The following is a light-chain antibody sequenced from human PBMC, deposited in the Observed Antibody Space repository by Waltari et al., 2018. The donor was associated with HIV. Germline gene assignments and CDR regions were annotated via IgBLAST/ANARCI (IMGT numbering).Light chain of an antibody. CDR3: QQYDTLPLT. CDR1: RDITDY. V-gene: IGKV1-33*01. J-gene: IGKJ4*01. CDR2: DAS. Sequence: DIQMTQSPSSLSASVGDRVTITCQASRDITDYLNWYQQKPGKAPKLLIHDASSLETGVPSRFSGSGSGTDFTFTISSLQPEDIATYYCQQYDTLPLTFGGGTKVEIK.